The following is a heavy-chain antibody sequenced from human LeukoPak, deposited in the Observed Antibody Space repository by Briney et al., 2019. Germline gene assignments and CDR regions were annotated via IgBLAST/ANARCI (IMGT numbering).Heavy chain of an antibody. CDR1: EFTFSTYA. D-gene: IGHD3-10*01. CDR3: ARTTTPHYYGSGSYALGY. J-gene: IGHJ4*02. CDR2: ISYDGSNK. Sequence: GGSLRLSCAASEFTFSTYAMHWVRQGPGKGLEWVAVISYDGSNKYYADSVKGRFTISRDNSKNTLYLQMSSLSAEDTAVYYCARTTTPHYYGSGSYALGYWGQGTLVTVPS. V-gene: IGHV3-30-3*01.